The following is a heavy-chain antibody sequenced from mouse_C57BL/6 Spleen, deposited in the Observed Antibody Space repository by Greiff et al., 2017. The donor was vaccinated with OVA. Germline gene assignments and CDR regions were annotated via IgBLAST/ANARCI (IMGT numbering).Heavy chain of an antibody. CDR1: GYTFTSYW. D-gene: IGHD1-1*01. V-gene: IGHV1-72*01. CDR2: IDPNSGGT. CDR3: ARGDHITTVVAFYAMDY. J-gene: IGHJ4*01. Sequence: QVQLQQSGAELVKPGASVKLSCKASGYTFTSYWMHWVKQRPGRGLEWIGRIDPNSGGTKYNEKFKSKATLTVDKPSSTAYMQLSSLTSEDSAVYYCARGDHITTVVAFYAMDYWGQGTSVTVSS.